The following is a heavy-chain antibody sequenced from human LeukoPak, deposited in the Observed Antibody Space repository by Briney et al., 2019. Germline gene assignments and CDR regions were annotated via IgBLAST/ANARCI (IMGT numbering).Heavy chain of an antibody. D-gene: IGHD2-15*01. CDR1: GYTFTSFD. Sequence: ASVKVSCKASGYTFTSFDFNWVRQATGQGLEWMGWMKSNNGHTGYAQKFQGRVTMTRDTSTSTVYMELSSLRSEDTAVYYCARGGVGYCSGGSCYYLHWGQGTLVTVSS. V-gene: IGHV1-8*01. CDR3: ARGGVGYCSGGSCYYLH. J-gene: IGHJ1*01. CDR2: MKSNNGHT.